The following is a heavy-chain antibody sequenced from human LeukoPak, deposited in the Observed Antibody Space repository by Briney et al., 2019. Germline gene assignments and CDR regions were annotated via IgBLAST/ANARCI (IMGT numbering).Heavy chain of an antibody. CDR2: IHTSGTT. V-gene: IGHV4-4*07. CDR1: GGSVSTHY. Sequence: SETLSLTCSVSGGSVSTHYWSWIRQPAGKGLEWIGRIHTSGTTNYNPSLKSRVTLSLDTSNNQLSLTVTSVAAADTAVYFCARDGDGGGYPDYWGQGTLVTVSS. D-gene: IGHD3-22*01. J-gene: IGHJ4*02. CDR3: ARDGDGGGYPDY.